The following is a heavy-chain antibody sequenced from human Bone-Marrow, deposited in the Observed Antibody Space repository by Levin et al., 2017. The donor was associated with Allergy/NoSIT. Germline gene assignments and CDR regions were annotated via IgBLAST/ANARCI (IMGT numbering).Heavy chain of an antibody. Sequence: PGGSLRLSCTVSGASISSTTYYWGWIRQPPGKGLEWIGIIYYTWNTYYKPSLQSRVTISVDTPKNQFSLKLSSVTAAATAVYYCARLLRAPSNMAATLGNFDYWGQGTLVTVSS. CDR1: GASISSTTYY. CDR2: IYYTWNT. V-gene: IGHV4-39*01. D-gene: IGHD6-13*01. J-gene: IGHJ4*02. CDR3: ARLLRAPSNMAATLGNFDY.